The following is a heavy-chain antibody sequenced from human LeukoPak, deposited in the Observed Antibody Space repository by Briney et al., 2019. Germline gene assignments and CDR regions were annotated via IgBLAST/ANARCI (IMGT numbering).Heavy chain of an antibody. CDR1: GFIFSNNA. Sequence: PGGSLRLSCAASGFIFSNNAMSWVRQAPGRGGEWVSAINGSGVSTFYADSVKGRFTIPRDNSKNTLYLEMNSLRVEDTAVYYCAKRRGATNGDFDYWGQGTLVTVSS. J-gene: IGHJ4*02. CDR3: AKRRGATNGDFDY. CDR2: INGSGVST. V-gene: IGHV3-23*01. D-gene: IGHD2-8*01.